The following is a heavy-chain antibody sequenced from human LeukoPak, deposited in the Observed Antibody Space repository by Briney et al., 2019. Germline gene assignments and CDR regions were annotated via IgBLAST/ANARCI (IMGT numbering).Heavy chain of an antibody. CDR3: TTGLSLWNAFDI. CDR1: GFTFSNAW. V-gene: IGHV3-15*01. Sequence: PGGSLLLSCAASGFTFSNAWMSWVRQAPGKGLEWVGRIKSKTDGGTTDYAAPVKGRFTISRDDSKNTLYLQMNSLKTEDTAVYYCTTGLSLWNAFDIWGQGTMVTVSS. CDR2: IKSKTDGGTT. J-gene: IGHJ3*02. D-gene: IGHD1-1*01.